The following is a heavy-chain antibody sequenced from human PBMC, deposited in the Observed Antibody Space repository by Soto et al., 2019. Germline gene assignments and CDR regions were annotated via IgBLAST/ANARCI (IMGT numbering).Heavy chain of an antibody. CDR1: GFTLSDYY. D-gene: IGHD3-22*01. Sequence: GGSLRLSCAASGFTLSDYYMSWIRQAPGKGLEWVSYISRSSSTMYYADSVKGRFTISRDDDKDSLYLQMNRLRDEDTAVYYCARDFGYDDVWGQGTTVTVSS. J-gene: IGHJ6*02. V-gene: IGHV3-11*04. CDR2: ISRSSSTM. CDR3: ARDFGYDDV.